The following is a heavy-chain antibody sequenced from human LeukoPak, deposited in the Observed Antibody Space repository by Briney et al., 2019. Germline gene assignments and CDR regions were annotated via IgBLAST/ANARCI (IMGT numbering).Heavy chain of an antibody. J-gene: IGHJ4*02. D-gene: IGHD3-16*02. CDR1: GYTFTSYG. CDR2: ISAYSGNT. Sequence: ASVKVSCKASGYTFTSYGISWVRQAPGQGLEWMGWISAYSGNTNYAQKLQGRGTMTTDTSTSTAYMELRSLRSDDTAVYYCARVVMITFGGVIGQLYYFDYWGQGTLVTVSS. V-gene: IGHV1-18*01. CDR3: ARVVMITFGGVIGQLYYFDY.